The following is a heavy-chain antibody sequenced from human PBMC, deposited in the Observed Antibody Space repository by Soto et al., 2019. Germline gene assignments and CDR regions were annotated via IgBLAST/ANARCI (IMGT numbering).Heavy chain of an antibody. CDR1: GFTFSTYW. D-gene: IGHD6-13*01. V-gene: IGHV3-7*01. J-gene: IGHJ4*02. Sequence: GGSLRLSCAGSGFTFSTYWMSWVRQAPGKGLEWVANIKQDGSEKYYVDSVKGRFTISRDNAKMSLYLQMNSLRAEDTAVYYCASLYSSTWSNYFDYWGQGTLVTVSS. CDR2: IKQDGSEK. CDR3: ASLYSSTWSNYFDY.